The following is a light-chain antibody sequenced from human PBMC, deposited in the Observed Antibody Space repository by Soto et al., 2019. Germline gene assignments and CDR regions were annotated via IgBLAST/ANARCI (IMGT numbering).Light chain of an antibody. Sequence: ETVMTQSPATLSVSPGERATLSCRASQTVRSNLVWYQQKPGQAPRLLIYGASIRAPGIPARFSGSGSGTEFTLSISSLQSEDSAVYYCQQYHDWPPYTFGQGTKLEIK. CDR3: QQYHDWPPYT. J-gene: IGKJ2*01. CDR1: QTVRSN. V-gene: IGKV3-15*01. CDR2: GAS.